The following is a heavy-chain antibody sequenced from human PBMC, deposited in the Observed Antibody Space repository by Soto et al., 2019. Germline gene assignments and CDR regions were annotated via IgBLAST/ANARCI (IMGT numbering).Heavy chain of an antibody. CDR3: AGGKDWFAP. Sequence: SETLSLTCAVSGGSVNSGGNSWTWIRQPPGKGLEWIGYIYNSGSTHYNPSLKSRVTISLDRSKNQFSLTLSSVTAADTAMYYCAGGKDWFAPWGQGTLVTVS. CDR2: IYNSGST. V-gene: IGHV4-30-2*01. J-gene: IGHJ5*02. CDR1: GGSVNSGGNS.